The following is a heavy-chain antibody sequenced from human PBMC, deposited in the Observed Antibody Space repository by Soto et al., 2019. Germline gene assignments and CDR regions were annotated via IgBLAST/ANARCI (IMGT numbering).Heavy chain of an antibody. CDR1: GFTFSSYG. CDR2: ISYDGSNK. J-gene: IGHJ6*01. CDR3: ANLQDWAVDYYGIDV. Sequence: HPGGSLRLSCAASGFTFSSYGMHWVRQAPGKGLEWVAVISYDGSNKYYADSVKGRFTISRDNSKNTLYLQMNSLRAEDTAVYYCANLQDWAVDYYGIDVWGQGTTVTDSS. V-gene: IGHV3-30*18. D-gene: IGHD3-9*01.